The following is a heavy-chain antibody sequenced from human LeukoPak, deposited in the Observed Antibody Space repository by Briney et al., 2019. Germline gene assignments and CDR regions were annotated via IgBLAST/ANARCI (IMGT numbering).Heavy chain of an antibody. CDR1: GYTFTSYG. CDR2: ISAYNGNT. D-gene: IGHD3-16*01. J-gene: IGHJ6*02. Sequence: ASVKVSCKASGYTFTSYGISWVRQAPGQGLEWMGWISAYNGNTNYAQKLQGRVTMTTDTSTSTAYTELRSLRSDDTAVYYCARDFFTVGGVMDVWGQGTTVTVSS. V-gene: IGHV1-18*01. CDR3: ARDFFTVGGVMDV.